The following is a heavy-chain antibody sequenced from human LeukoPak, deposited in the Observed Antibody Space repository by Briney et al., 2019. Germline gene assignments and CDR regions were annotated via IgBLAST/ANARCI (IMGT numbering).Heavy chain of an antibody. J-gene: IGHJ4*02. CDR3: ARQRPGIAVAGPFDY. D-gene: IGHD6-19*01. CDR1: GGSISSYY. V-gene: IGHV4-59*08. Sequence: PSETLSLTCTVSGGSISSYYWNWIRQPPGKGLEWIGYIYYSGSTNYNPSLKSRVTISVDTSKNQFSLKLSSVTAADTAVYYCARQRPGIAVAGPFDYWGQGTLVTVSS. CDR2: IYYSGST.